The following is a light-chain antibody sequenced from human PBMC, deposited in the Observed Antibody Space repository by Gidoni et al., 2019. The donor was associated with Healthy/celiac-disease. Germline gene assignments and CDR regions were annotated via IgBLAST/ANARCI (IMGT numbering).Light chain of an antibody. J-gene: IGKJ4*01. V-gene: IGKV1-39*01. CDR3: QQSYSTPPLT. CDR2: AAS. Sequence: IQMTQSPSSLSASVGDRVTITCRASQSISSYLNWYQQKPGKAPKLLIYAASSLQSGVPSRFSGSRSGTDFTLTISSLQPEDFATYYCQQSYSTPPLTFGGGTKVEIK. CDR1: QSISSY.